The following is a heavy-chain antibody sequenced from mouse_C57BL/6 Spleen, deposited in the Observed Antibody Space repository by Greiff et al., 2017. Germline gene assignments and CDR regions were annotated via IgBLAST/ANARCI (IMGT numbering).Heavy chain of an antibody. Sequence: EVQLQQSGAELVRPGASVKLSCTASGFNIKDDYMHWVKQRPEQGLEWIGWIDPENGDTEYASKFQGKATITADTSSNTAYLQLSSLTSEDTAVYYCTTPPITTVVATDYWGQGTTRTVSS. J-gene: IGHJ2*01. CDR2: IDPENGDT. D-gene: IGHD1-1*01. CDR1: GFNIKDDY. V-gene: IGHV14-4*01. CDR3: TTPPITTVVATDY.